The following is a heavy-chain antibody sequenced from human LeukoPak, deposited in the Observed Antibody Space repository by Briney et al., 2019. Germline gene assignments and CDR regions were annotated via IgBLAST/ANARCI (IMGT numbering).Heavy chain of an antibody. J-gene: IGHJ4*02. CDR3: TTRVYGSGSYYRADY. Sequence: PGGSLRLSCAASGFTFSSYGMSWVRQAPGKGLEWVSAISGSGGSTYYADSVKGRFTISRDNSKNTLYLQMNSLKTEDTAVYYCTTRVYGSGSYYRADYWGQGTLVTVSS. D-gene: IGHD3-10*01. CDR1: GFTFSSYG. CDR2: ISGSGGST. V-gene: IGHV3-23*01.